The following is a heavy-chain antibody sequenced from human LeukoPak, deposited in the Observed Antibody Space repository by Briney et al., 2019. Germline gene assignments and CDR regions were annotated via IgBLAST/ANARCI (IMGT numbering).Heavy chain of an antibody. CDR3: ARTSYGSGPRWWFDP. V-gene: IGHV4-59*02. CDR2: IYYTGNT. CDR1: GDSVSSFY. Sequence: SETLSLTCTVSGDSVSSFYWSWIRQPPGKGLEWIGHIYYTGNTDYSPSLKSRVTISVDTSNNQFSLKMRSVTAADTAVYYCARTSYGSGPRWWFDPWGQGTLVTVSS. D-gene: IGHD2-15*01. J-gene: IGHJ5*02.